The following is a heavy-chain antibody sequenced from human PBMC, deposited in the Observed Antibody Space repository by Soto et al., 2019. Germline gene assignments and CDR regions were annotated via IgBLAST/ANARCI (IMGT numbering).Heavy chain of an antibody. D-gene: IGHD3-3*01. V-gene: IGHV3-23*01. Sequence: GGSLRLSCAASGFTFSSYAMSWVRQAPGKGLEWVSAISGSGGSTYYADSVKGRFTISRDNSKNTLYLQMNSLRAEDTAVYYCARNYDFWSGYYLDYWGQGTLVTVSS. CDR1: GFTFSSYA. CDR2: ISGSGGST. CDR3: ARNYDFWSGYYLDY. J-gene: IGHJ4*02.